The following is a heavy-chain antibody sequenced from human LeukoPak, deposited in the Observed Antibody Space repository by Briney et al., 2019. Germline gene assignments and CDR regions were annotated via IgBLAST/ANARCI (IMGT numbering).Heavy chain of an antibody. D-gene: IGHD3-9*01. CDR3: ATHGYSELRYFDWSTNE. CDR2: IKQDGSEK. Sequence: GGSLRLSCAASGFTFSNYWMSWVRQAPGKGLEWVANIKQDGSEKYYVDSVKGRFTISRDSAKKSLYLQMDSLRAEDTAVYYCATHGYSELRYFDWSTNEWGQGTLVTVSS. J-gene: IGHJ4*02. CDR1: GFTFSNYW. V-gene: IGHV3-7*01.